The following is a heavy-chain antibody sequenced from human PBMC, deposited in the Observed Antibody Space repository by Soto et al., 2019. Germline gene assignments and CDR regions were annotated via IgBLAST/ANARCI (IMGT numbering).Heavy chain of an antibody. CDR3: AKDRTRIAAVLGY. CDR1: GFTFSSYG. V-gene: IGHV3-30*18. Sequence: GGSLRLSCAASGFTFSSYGMHWVRQAPGKGLEWVAVISYDGSNKYYADSVKGRFTISRDNSKNTLYLQMNSLRAEDTAVYYCAKDRTRIAAVLGYWGQGTLVTVSS. CDR2: ISYDGSNK. D-gene: IGHD6-13*01. J-gene: IGHJ4*02.